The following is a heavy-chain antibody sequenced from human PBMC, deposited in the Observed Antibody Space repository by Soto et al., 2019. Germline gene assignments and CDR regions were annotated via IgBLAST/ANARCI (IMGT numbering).Heavy chain of an antibody. D-gene: IGHD3-16*02. V-gene: IGHV4-31*03. CDR1: GGSISSAGYS. CDR3: ARGTFGGVIGN. Sequence: KPSETLSLTCTVSGGSISSAGYSWTWIRQHPGKGLEWIGYIYYSGSTYYNPSLESRITISLDTSKNQFSLELSSVTAADTAVYYCARGTFGGVIGNSGQGTLVPVS. CDR2: IYYSGST. J-gene: IGHJ4*02.